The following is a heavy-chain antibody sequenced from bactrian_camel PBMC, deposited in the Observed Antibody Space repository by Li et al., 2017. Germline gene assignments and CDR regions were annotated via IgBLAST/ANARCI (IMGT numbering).Heavy chain of an antibody. CDR1: GFTFIYYS. J-gene: IGHJ7*01. V-gene: IGHV3S1*01. D-gene: IGHD1*01. CDR2: INTGGGNT. Sequence: VHLVESGGFLFPPGVSLRLSFAASGFTFIYYSMYWVRQAPGKGLEWISVINTGGGNTEYADSVKGRCTISRDNAKTTVHLQMNNLKSEDTAVYYCAADHGYDKWGDRERRRKEGGKGKKG.